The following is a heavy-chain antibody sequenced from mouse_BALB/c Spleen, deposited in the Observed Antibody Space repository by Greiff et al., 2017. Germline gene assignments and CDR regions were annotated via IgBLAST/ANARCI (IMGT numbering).Heavy chain of an antibody. CDR3: AATVVAYYFDY. Sequence: QVQLKESGAELAKPGASVKMSCKASGYTFTSYWMHWVKQRPGQGLEWIGYINPSTGYTEYNQKFKDKATLTADKSSSTAYMQLSSLTSEDSAVYYCAATVVAYYFDYWGQGTTLTVSS. V-gene: IGHV1-7*01. CDR1: GYTFTSYW. CDR2: INPSTGYT. J-gene: IGHJ2*01. D-gene: IGHD1-1*01.